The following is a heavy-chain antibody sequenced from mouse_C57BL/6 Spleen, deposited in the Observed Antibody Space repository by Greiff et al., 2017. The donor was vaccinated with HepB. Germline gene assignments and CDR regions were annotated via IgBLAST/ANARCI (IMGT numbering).Heavy chain of an antibody. Sequence: VQLQQSGPGLVKPSQSLSLTCSVPGYSITSGYYWNWIRQFPGNKLEWMGYISYDGSNNYNPSLKNRISITRDTSKNQFFLKLNSVTTEDTATYYCARGGSSYYYYAMDYWGQGTSVTVSS. CDR3: ARGGSSYYYYAMDY. V-gene: IGHV3-6*01. D-gene: IGHD1-1*01. CDR2: ISYDGSN. J-gene: IGHJ4*01. CDR1: GYSITSGYY.